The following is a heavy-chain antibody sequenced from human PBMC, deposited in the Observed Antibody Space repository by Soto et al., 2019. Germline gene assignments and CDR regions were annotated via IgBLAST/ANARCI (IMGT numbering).Heavy chain of an antibody. CDR3: ASDIDATTATSLDY. CDR1: GYTFSGSV. CDR2: INADNGNT. J-gene: IGHJ4*02. Sequence: QVQLVQSGAEVKKPGASVKVSCKASGYTFSGSVMHWVRQAPGQGLEWMGWINADNGNTKYSQKFQGRVTMTWDTSASTAYMELSSLRSEDTAIYYCASDIDATTATSLDYWGQGTLVTGSS. D-gene: IGHD4-17*01. V-gene: IGHV1-3*01.